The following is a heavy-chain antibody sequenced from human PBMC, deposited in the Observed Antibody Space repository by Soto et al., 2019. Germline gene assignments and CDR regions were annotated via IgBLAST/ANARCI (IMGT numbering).Heavy chain of an antibody. CDR3: TTGTYYYDSSGYYFGFASPIDY. V-gene: IGHV3-15*07. Sequence: GGSLRLSCAASGFTFSNAWMNWVRQAPGKGLEWVGRIKSKTDGGTTDYAAPVKGRFTISRDDSKNTLYLQMNSLKTEDTAVYYCTTGTYYYDSSGYYFGFASPIDYWGQGTLVTVSS. J-gene: IGHJ4*02. D-gene: IGHD3-22*01. CDR1: GFTFSNAW. CDR2: IKSKTDGGTT.